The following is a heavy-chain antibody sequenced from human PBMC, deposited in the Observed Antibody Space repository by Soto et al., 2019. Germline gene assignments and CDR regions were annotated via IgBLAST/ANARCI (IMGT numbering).Heavy chain of an antibody. CDR1: GGSISSGGYY. CDR3: ARGLVSIFGVGRGPYYYMDV. Sequence: SETLSLTCTVSGGSISSGGYYWSWIRQHPGKGLEWIGYIYYSGSTYYNPSLKSRVTISVDTSKNQFSLKLSSVTAADTAVYYCARGLVSIFGVGRGPYYYMDVWGKGTTVTVSS. D-gene: IGHD3-3*01. CDR2: IYYSGST. V-gene: IGHV4-31*03. J-gene: IGHJ6*03.